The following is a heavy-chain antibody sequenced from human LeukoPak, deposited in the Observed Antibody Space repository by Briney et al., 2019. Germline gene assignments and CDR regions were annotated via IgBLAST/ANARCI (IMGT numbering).Heavy chain of an antibody. CDR3: TTGVFYGDYLPDY. D-gene: IGHD4-17*01. Sequence: GGSLRLSCAASGFTFSNAWMSWVRQAPGKGLEWVGRIKSKTDGGTTDYAAPVKGRFTISRDDSKNTLYLQMNSLKTEDTAVYYCTTGVFYGDYLPDYWGQGTLVTVSS. V-gene: IGHV3-15*01. CDR2: IKSKTDGGTT. J-gene: IGHJ4*02. CDR1: GFTFSNAW.